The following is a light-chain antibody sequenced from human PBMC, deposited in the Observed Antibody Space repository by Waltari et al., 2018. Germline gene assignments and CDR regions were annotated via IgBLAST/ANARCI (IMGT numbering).Light chain of an antibody. CDR3: QLYVRLPAT. CDR1: QSVSRA. CDR2: GAS. V-gene: IGKV3-20*01. J-gene: IGKJ1*01. Sequence: EIVLTQSPGSLSSSPGARVTLSCRASQSVSRALAWYQQKPGQAPRLLILGASNRATGIPDRFSGRGSETDFSLIISRLEPEDFAVYYCQLYVRLPATFGRGTKVEIK.